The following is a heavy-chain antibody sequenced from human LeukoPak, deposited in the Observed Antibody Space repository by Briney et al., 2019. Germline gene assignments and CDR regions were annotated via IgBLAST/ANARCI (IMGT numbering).Heavy chain of an antibody. D-gene: IGHD3-22*01. V-gene: IGHV1-3*03. CDR3: ARGRTYYYDTSGYYPSDRGSDFDI. J-gene: IGHJ3*02. Sequence: ASVKVSCKASGYTFTNYAMHWVRQAPGQRLEWMGWINVDNGNTKYSQEFQGRVILTRDTSASTAYMELSSLRSEDTAVYYCARGRTYYYDTSGYYPSDRGSDFDIWGQGTMVTVS. CDR1: GYTFTNYA. CDR2: INVDNGNT.